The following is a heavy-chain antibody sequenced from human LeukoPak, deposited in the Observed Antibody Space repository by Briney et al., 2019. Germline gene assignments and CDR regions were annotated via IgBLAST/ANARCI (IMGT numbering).Heavy chain of an antibody. CDR1: GFTFSNYA. D-gene: IGHD3-10*02. J-gene: IGHJ6*04. Sequence: GGSLRLSCAASGFTFSNYAMNWVRQAPGKGLEWVSVIGGSGGDTYYADSVKGRFTISRDNAKNSLYLQMNSLRAEDTAVYYCAELGITMIGGVWGKGTTVTIFS. CDR2: IGGSGGDT. V-gene: IGHV3-23*01. CDR3: AELGITMIGGV.